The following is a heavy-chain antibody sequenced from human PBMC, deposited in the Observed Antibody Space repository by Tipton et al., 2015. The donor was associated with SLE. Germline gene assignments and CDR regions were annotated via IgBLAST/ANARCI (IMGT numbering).Heavy chain of an antibody. J-gene: IGHJ6*02. CDR1: GGSISSYY. Sequence: TLSLTCTVSGGSISSYYWSWIRQPPGKGLEWIGYIYYSGSTNYNPSLKSRVTISVDTSKNQFSLKLSSVTAADTAVYYCACTAKNPYYYYGMDVWGQGTTVTVSS. V-gene: IGHV4-59*08. D-gene: IGHD2-8*01. CDR3: ACTAKNPYYYYGMDV. CDR2: IYYSGST.